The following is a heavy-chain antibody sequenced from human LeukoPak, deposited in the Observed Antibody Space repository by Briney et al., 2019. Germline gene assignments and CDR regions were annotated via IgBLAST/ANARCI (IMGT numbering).Heavy chain of an antibody. V-gene: IGHV1-69*04. D-gene: IGHD3-10*01. CDR1: GGTFSSYA. CDR2: IIPILGIA. Sequence: SVKLSCNASGGTFSSYAISWVRQAPGHRLEWLGRIIPILGIANYAQKFQGRVTITADTSPRRAYMELSSLRYEDTAVDYCARVHYYGSGREPGYYYYGMHVWGQGTTVTVSS. J-gene: IGHJ6*02. CDR3: ARVHYYGSGREPGYYYYGMHV.